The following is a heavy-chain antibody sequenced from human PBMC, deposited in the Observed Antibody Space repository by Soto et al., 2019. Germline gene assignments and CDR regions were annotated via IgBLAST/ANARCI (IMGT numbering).Heavy chain of an antibody. J-gene: IGHJ4*02. CDR2: ITCSGSSK. V-gene: IGHV3-23*01. D-gene: IGHD3-16*02. Sequence: PGGSLRLSCAASGFTFSSYAMSWVRQAPGKGLEWVAAITCSGSSKYYADSVKGRFTISRDNSKNTLYLQMNSLRAEDTAVYYCASEYYDYVWGSYRYNHYFDYWGQGTLVTVSS. CDR1: GFTFSSYA. CDR3: ASEYYDYVWGSYRYNHYFDY.